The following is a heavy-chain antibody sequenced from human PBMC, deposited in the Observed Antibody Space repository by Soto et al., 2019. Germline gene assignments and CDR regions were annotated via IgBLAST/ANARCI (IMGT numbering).Heavy chain of an antibody. V-gene: IGHV4-4*02. CDR1: GDSVSSNSW. CDR3: ARAPGGYGMDV. D-gene: IGHD3-10*01. Sequence: PSETLSLTCTVSGDSVSSNSWWSWVRQPPGKGLEWIGEIHHSGSTNYNSSLTSRVSISIDKSKNQFSLNLYSVTAADAAVFYCARAPGGYGMDVWGQGTTVTVSS. CDR2: IHHSGST. J-gene: IGHJ6*02.